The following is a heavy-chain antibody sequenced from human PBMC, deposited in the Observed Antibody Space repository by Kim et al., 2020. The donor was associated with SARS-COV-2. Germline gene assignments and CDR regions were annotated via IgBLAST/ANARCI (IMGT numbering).Heavy chain of an antibody. Sequence: GYADSVRGRWTISRDNANNSLYLQMNSRRAEDTALYYCAGAAGTGDYGMDVWGQGTTVTVSS. J-gene: IGHJ6*02. V-gene: IGHV3-9*01. D-gene: IGHD6-13*01. CDR3: AGAAGTGDYGMDV.